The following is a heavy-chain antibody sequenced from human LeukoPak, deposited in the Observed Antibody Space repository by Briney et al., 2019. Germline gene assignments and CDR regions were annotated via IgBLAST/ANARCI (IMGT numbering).Heavy chain of an antibody. CDR2: LSSSGTT. CDR1: GGSISTYY. V-gene: IGHV4-4*07. CDR3: VRETYSSRYNWFDP. J-gene: IGHJ5*02. Sequence: SSETLSLTCTVSGGSISTYYWSWIRQPAGKGLEWIGRLSSSGTTNYNTSLKSRVTMSIDTSTNQLSLNLTSVTAADTAVYYCVRETYSSRYNWFDPWGQGTLVTVSS. D-gene: IGHD6-19*01.